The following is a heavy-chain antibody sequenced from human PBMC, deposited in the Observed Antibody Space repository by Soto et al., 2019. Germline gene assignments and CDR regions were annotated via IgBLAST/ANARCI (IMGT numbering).Heavy chain of an antibody. Sequence: SVKVSCKASGGTFTELGLHWVRQAPGQGLEWMGGIIPIFGTPNYAQKFQGRVIITADEFTSTAHMELSSLRSEDTAVYYCARGWDHYDSSGLLTWFDPWGQGTLVTVSS. CDR3: ARGWDHYDSSGLLTWFDP. D-gene: IGHD3-22*01. J-gene: IGHJ5*02. CDR1: GGTFTELG. V-gene: IGHV1-69*13. CDR2: IIPIFGTP.